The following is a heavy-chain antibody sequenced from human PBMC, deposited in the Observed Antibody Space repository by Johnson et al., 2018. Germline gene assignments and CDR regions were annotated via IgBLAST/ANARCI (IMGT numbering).Heavy chain of an antibody. CDR3: ARDGTMTTAQIRYYYGMDV. V-gene: IGHV4-59*12. D-gene: IGHD4-17*01. CDR2: IYYSGST. Sequence: QVQLQESGPGLVKPSETLSLTCTVSGGSISSYYWSWIWQPPGKGLEWIGYIYYSGSTNYNPSLQSRVTISVDTSKNQFSLKLSSVPAADTAVYYCARDGTMTTAQIRYYYGMDVWGQGTTVTVSS. J-gene: IGHJ6*02. CDR1: GGSISSYY.